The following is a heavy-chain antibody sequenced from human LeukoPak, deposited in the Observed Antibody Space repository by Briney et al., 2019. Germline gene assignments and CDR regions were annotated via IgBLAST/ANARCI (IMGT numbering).Heavy chain of an antibody. Sequence: GGSLRLSCAASGFTFSSYSMNWVRQAPGKGLEWVSSISSSSSYIYYADSVKGRFTISRDNAKNSLYLQMNSLRAEDTAVYYCARVRRAAAGTNCYYYGMDVWGQGTTVTVSS. V-gene: IGHV3-21*01. J-gene: IGHJ6*02. CDR3: ARVRRAAAGTNCYYYGMDV. CDR1: GFTFSSYS. D-gene: IGHD6-13*01. CDR2: ISSSSSYI.